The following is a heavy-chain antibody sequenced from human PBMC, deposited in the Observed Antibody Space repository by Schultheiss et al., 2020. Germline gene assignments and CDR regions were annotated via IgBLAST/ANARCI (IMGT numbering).Heavy chain of an antibody. Sequence: GGSLRLSCAASGFTFSSYAMHWVRQAPGKGLEWVAVISYDGSNKYYADSVKGRFTISRDNSKNTLYLQMNSLRAEDTAVYYCAKEGPGGGIVVGVFDYWGQGTLVTVSS. CDR2: ISYDGSNK. CDR3: AKEGPGGGIVVGVFDY. J-gene: IGHJ4*02. D-gene: IGHD3-22*01. CDR1: GFTFSSYA. V-gene: IGHV3-30-3*01.